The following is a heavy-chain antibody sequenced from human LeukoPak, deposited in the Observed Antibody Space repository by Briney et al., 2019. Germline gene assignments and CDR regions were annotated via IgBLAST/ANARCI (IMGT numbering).Heavy chain of an antibody. V-gene: IGHV3-21*01. Sequence: GGSLRLSCVASGFTFSSFSMNWVRQAPGKGLEWVSSISSSLSSTYYADSVKGRSTISRDNSKNSLYLQMNSLRAEDTAVYYCARDEALDYWGQGTLVTVSS. CDR2: ISSSLSST. J-gene: IGHJ4*02. CDR3: ARDEALDY. CDR1: GFTFSSFS.